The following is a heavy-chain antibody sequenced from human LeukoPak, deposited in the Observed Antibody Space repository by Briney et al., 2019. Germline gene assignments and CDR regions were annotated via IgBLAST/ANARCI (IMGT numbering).Heavy chain of an antibody. Sequence: SETLSLTCSVSGVSITTNYWSWIRQPPGKGLEWLGYTHHSGATSYNPSLKSRGTMSLDTSNNQFSLKVTSVTAADTAVYYRARSSAHSYGDFHYWGQGNLVTVSS. CDR2: THHSGAT. D-gene: IGHD5-18*01. V-gene: IGHV4-59*01. CDR3: ARSSAHSYGDFHY. CDR1: GVSITTNY. J-gene: IGHJ4*02.